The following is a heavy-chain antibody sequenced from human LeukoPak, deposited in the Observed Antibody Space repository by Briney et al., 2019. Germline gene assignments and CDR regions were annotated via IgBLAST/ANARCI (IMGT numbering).Heavy chain of an antibody. CDR2: ICYDGSNE. CDR3: AKTTAGYRSGRYPGWPVDY. V-gene: IGHV3-33*06. CDR1: EFTFSSYG. J-gene: IGHJ4*02. D-gene: IGHD6-19*01. Sequence: GGSLRLSCAASEFTFSSYGMHWVRQAPGKGLEWVAVICYDGSNEYYADSVKGGFSISRDNSRNTVFLQMHSLRDEDTALYYCAKTTAGYRSGRYPGWPVDYWGQGTLVTVSS.